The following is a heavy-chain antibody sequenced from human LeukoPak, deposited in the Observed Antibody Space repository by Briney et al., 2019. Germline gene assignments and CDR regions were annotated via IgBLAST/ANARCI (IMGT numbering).Heavy chain of an antibody. CDR2: VYYSGST. CDR3: ARDRGYDYKGSQTYNGFDP. J-gene: IGHJ5*02. Sequence: SDTLSLPCTLCVDSICIGGAYWSWIRQHPGRGLEWIGYVYYSGSTYYNSSLKSRVTISVHPSQTQFSRKLSAVTAADPPVHYGARDRGYDYKGSQTYNGFDPWGRGTRVTVSS. V-gene: IGHV4-31*03. CDR1: VDSICIGGAY. D-gene: IGHD4-11*01.